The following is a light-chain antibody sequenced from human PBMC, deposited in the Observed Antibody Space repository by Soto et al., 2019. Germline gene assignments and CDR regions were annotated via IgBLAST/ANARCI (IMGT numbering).Light chain of an antibody. CDR1: QSISSD. V-gene: IGKV1-39*01. J-gene: IGKJ4*01. CDR2: AAS. Sequence: PPSASGTPGQRVTITCRASQSISSDLNWYQQKPGKAPKLLIYAASSLQSGVPSRFGGSGSGTDFTLPISSLQPEDFATYYCQQSYSTPLTFGGGTKVDIK. CDR3: QQSYSTPLT.